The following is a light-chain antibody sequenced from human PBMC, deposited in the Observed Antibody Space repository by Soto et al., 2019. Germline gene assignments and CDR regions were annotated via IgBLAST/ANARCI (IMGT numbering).Light chain of an antibody. V-gene: IGKV3-20*01. CDR1: QSVRNNY. Sequence: EIVLTQSPGTLSLSPGERATLSCRASQSVRNNYLAWYQQKPGQAPRFLIYATSNRATGIPDRFSGGRSGTDFTLTISRLEPEDFAVYYCQQYGSSPLTFGGGTKVDI. J-gene: IGKJ4*01. CDR3: QQYGSSPLT. CDR2: ATS.